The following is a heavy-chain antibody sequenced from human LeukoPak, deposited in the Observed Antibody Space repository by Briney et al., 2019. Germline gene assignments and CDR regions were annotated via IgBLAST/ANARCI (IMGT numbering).Heavy chain of an antibody. V-gene: IGHV1-2*02. CDR3: ARDRGGDSFDS. D-gene: IGHD3-10*01. J-gene: IGHJ3*02. Sequence: GASVNVSFKASGYTFTDNFMHGVRQAPGQGLEWMGWINPNSGGTKYAQNFQGRVTMTRDTSISTAYMELSGLRSDDTAVYYCARDRGGDSFDSWSQGTMVTVSS. CDR1: GYTFTDNF. CDR2: INPNSGGT.